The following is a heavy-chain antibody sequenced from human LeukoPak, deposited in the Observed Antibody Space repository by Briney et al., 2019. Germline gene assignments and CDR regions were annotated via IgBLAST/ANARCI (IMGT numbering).Heavy chain of an antibody. J-gene: IGHJ6*02. V-gene: IGHV1-18*04. D-gene: IGHD1-14*01. CDR2: ISAYNGNT. Sequence: ASVKVSCKASGYTFTGYYMHWVRQAPGQGLEWMGWISAYNGNTNYAQKLQGRVTMTTDTSTSTAYMELRSLRSDDTAVYYCARDRPSLGMDYYYGMDVWGQGTTVTVSS. CDR3: ARDRPSLGMDYYYGMDV. CDR1: GYTFTGYY.